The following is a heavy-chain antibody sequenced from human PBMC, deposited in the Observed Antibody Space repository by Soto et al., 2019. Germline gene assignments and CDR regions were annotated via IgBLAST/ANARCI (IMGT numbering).Heavy chain of an antibody. V-gene: IGHV3-23*01. CDR2: IGDSEGETT. J-gene: IGHJ5*01. D-gene: IGHD2-15*01. CDR1: GFTFSTYA. Sequence: EVQLLESGGGLVQPGGSLRLSCAASGFTFSTYAMTWVRQAPGKGPEWVSRIGDSEGETTHYADSVKGRFTISRDNAKNTMYLQMKSLSVDDTAIYYCAKGYCGGGRCYDLDNWFDSWGQGTRVTVSS. CDR3: AKGYCGGGRCYDLDNWFDS.